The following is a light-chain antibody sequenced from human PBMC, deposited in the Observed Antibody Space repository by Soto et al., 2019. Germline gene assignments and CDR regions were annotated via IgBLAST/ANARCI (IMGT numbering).Light chain of an antibody. CDR1: QSVSSN. V-gene: IGKV3-11*01. J-gene: IGKJ5*01. CDR3: QQRSNWPPIT. Sequence: EIVMPQSPATLSVSPGARATLSGRASQSVSSNLAWYQQKPGQPPRLLIYDASNRATGIPARFSGSGSGTDFTLTISSLEPEDFAVYYCQQRSNWPPITFGQGTRLEIK. CDR2: DAS.